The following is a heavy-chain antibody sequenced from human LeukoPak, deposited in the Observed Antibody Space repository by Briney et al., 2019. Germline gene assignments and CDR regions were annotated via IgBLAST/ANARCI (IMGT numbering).Heavy chain of an antibody. V-gene: IGHV3-53*04. CDR2: IYSNTSA. Sequence: GGSLRLSCAASGFTISYNYMSWVRQAPGKGLQWVSVIYSNTSAYYADSVKGRFTISRHNSKNTLYLQMTSLRAEDTAVYYCARDIPVDSRSAVPKPVRDSWGQGTLVTVSS. CDR3: ARDIPVDSRSAVPKPVRDS. J-gene: IGHJ5*02. CDR1: GFTISYNY. D-gene: IGHD6-6*01.